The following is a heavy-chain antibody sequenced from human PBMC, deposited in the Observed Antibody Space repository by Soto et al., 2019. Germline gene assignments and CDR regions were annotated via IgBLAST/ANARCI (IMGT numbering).Heavy chain of an antibody. J-gene: IGHJ4*02. V-gene: IGHV3-30-3*01. CDR3: VRDFHSGSYFFDY. CDR2: ISTDGSNK. D-gene: IGHD1-26*01. CDR1: AFVFNSYA. Sequence: GGSLRLSCAASAFVFNSYAMHWVRQTPAQGLEWVAVISTDGSNKFYADSVRGRFNISSDNSKNTLYLEMTSLREEDTAMYYCVRDFHSGSYFFDYWGQGALVTVSS.